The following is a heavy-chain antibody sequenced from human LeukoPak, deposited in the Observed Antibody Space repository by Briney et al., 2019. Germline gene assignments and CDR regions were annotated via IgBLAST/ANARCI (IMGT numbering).Heavy chain of an antibody. Sequence: SETLSLTCSVSDGSISSFFWSWIRQPAGKGLEWIGRICSSEDTNYNPSLKSRVTMSVDTSQNQFSLRLTSVTAADTAIYYCARIRRDSGDWYADDYWGQGTLVTVSS. J-gene: IGHJ4*02. CDR2: ICSSEDT. D-gene: IGHD6-19*01. V-gene: IGHV4-4*07. CDR3: ARIRRDSGDWYADDY. CDR1: DGSISSFF.